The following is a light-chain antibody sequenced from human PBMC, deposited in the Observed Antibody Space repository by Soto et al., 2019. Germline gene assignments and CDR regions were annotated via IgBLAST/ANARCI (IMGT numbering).Light chain of an antibody. V-gene: IGKV4-1*01. CDR1: QNVLNRANDKNY. J-gene: IGKJ4*01. CDR3: QQYFNTPLT. CDR2: WAS. Sequence: DIVMTQSPDSLAVSLGERATINCKSSQNVLNRANDKNYVAWYQQKPGQPPKLLIYWASTRESDVPDRFSGSGSAKDFTLTISSLQAGDVAVYFCQQYFNTPLTFGGGTKVEIK.